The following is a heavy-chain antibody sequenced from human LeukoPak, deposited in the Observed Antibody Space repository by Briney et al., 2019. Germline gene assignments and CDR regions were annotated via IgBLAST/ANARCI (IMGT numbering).Heavy chain of an antibody. Sequence: PGGSLRLSCAASGFTFTDYAMNWVRQAPGQGLEWVSLISRNGKNTHYADSVKGRFTISRDDSKSTLYLQMSSLRAEDTAIYYCTKDPDSSAYYYGSPFGYWGQGTLVTVSS. CDR1: GFTFTDYA. V-gene: IGHV3-23*01. CDR2: ISRNGKNT. J-gene: IGHJ4*02. D-gene: IGHD3-10*01. CDR3: TKDPDSSAYYYGSPFGY.